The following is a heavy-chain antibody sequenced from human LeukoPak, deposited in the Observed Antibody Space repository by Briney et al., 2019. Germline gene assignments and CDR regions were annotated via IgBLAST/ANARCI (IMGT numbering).Heavy chain of an antibody. V-gene: IGHV3-7*04. CDR2: IKQDGSEK. CDR1: GFSLSSYW. Sequence: PGGSLRLSCAASGFSLSSYWINWVRQAPGKGLEWVANIKQDGSEKYYVDSVKGRFTISRDNAKNTVYLQMTSLRAEDTAVYYCAGAVAAAGSYGGQGPLVTVSS. J-gene: IGHJ4*02. CDR3: AGAVAAAGSY. D-gene: IGHD6-13*01.